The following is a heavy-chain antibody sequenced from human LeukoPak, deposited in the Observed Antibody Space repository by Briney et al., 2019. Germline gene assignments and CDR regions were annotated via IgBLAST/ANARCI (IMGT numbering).Heavy chain of an antibody. CDR2: IYYSGTT. J-gene: IGHJ4*02. V-gene: IGHV4-61*01. Sequence: PSGTLSLTCTVSGGSVSSGSYYWSWIRQPPGKGLEWIGYIYYSGTTNYNPSLKSRVTISVDTSKNQLSLKLSSVTAADAAVYYCARGGGYSGYETTDYWGQGALVTVSS. CDR3: ARGGGYSGYETTDY. CDR1: GGSVSSGSYY. D-gene: IGHD5-12*01.